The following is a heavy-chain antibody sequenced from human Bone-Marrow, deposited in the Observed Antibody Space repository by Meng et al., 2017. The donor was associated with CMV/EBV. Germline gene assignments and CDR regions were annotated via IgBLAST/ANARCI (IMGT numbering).Heavy chain of an antibody. D-gene: IGHD3-9*01. V-gene: IGHV1-2*02. CDR1: GYTFTGYY. CDR2: INPNSGGT. Sequence: ASVKVSCKASGYTFTGYYMHWVRQAPGQGLEWMGWINPNSGGTNYAQKFQGRVTMTRDTSISTAYMELSRLRSDDTAVYYCARVEKGGRYFDWLLQTPREYGMDVWDQGTTVTVSS. J-gene: IGHJ6*02. CDR3: ARVEKGGRYFDWLLQTPREYGMDV.